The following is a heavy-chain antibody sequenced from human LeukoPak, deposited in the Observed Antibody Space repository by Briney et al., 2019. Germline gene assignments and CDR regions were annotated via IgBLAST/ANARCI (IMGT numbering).Heavy chain of an antibody. D-gene: IGHD4-17*01. CDR1: GFTFSSYN. V-gene: IGHV3-48*01. J-gene: IGHJ4*02. CDR2: ISLSTTSI. CDR3: ARLTTVTTYYDY. Sequence: GGTLRLSCAASGFTFSSYNMNWVRQAPGKGLEWISYISLSTTSIYYADSVKGRFTISRDNAKNSLYLQMNSLRAEDTAVYYCARLTTVTTYYDYWGQGTLVTVSS.